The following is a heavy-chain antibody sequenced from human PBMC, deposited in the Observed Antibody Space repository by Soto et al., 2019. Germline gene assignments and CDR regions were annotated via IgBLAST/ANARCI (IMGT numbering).Heavy chain of an antibody. D-gene: IGHD2-15*01. CDR2: INSDGSST. J-gene: IGHJ4*02. Sequence: EVQLVESGGGLVQPGGSLRLSCAASGFTFSSYWMHWVHQAPGKGLVWVSRINSDGSSTSYADSVKGRFTISRDNAKNTLYLQMNSLRAEDTAVYYCVRTSLVVAAATREDYWGQGTLVNVSS. V-gene: IGHV3-74*01. CDR1: GFTFSSYW. CDR3: VRTSLVVAAATREDY.